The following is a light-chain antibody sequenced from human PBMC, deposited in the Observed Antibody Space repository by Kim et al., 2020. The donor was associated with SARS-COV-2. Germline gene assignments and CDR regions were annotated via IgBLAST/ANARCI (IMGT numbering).Light chain of an antibody. V-gene: IGLV2-14*03. CDR3: SSYANSISLV. Sequence: FNYVSWYQQHPGKAPKVIIYDVSRRPSGVSNRFSSFKSGNTASLTISRLQAEDEAHYHCSSYANSISLVFGGGTKLTVL. CDR1: FNY. CDR2: DVS. J-gene: IGLJ2*01.